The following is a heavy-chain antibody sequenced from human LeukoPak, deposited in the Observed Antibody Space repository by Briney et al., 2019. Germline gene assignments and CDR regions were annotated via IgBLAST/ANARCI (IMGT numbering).Heavy chain of an antibody. D-gene: IGHD4-17*01. CDR3: ARNRYGDYAYYFDY. V-gene: IGHV4-59*01. J-gene: IGHJ4*02. Sequence: SETLSLTCTVCGGSISSYYWSWIRQPPGRGLEWIGYIYYSGSTNYNPSLKSRVTISVDTSRNQFSLRLSSVTAADTAVYYCARNRYGDYAYYFDYWGQGTLVTVSS. CDR1: GGSISSYY. CDR2: IYYSGST.